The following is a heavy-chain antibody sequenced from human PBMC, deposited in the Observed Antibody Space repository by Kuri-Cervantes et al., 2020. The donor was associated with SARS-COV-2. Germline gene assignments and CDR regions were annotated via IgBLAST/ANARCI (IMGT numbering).Heavy chain of an antibody. Sequence: GGSLRLSYAASGFTFSSYSMNWVRQAPGKGLEWVSSISSSSSYIYYADSVKGRFTISRDNAKNSLYLQMNSLRAEDTAVYYCAKHAMVRGVIITKAGGTDYWGQGTLVTVSS. CDR2: ISSSSSYI. V-gene: IGHV3-21*04. J-gene: IGHJ4*02. D-gene: IGHD3-10*01. CDR3: AKHAMVRGVIITKAGGTDY. CDR1: GFTFSSYS.